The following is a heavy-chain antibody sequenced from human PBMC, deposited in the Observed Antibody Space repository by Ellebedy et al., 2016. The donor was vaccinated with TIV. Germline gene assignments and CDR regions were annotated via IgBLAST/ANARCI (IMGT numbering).Heavy chain of an antibody. CDR2: IRSSINSI. CDR3: ARGGAGFDSMNRELSFDS. J-gene: IGHJ4*02. V-gene: IGHV3-48*02. CDR1: GFTFNTYG. D-gene: IGHD1-26*01. Sequence: GESLKISXAASGFTFNTYGMNWVRQAPGKGLEWVAFIRSSINSISYADSVKGRFTISRDDAENSLYLQMNSLRDEDTALYYCARGGAGFDSMNRELSFDSWGQGTLVIVSS.